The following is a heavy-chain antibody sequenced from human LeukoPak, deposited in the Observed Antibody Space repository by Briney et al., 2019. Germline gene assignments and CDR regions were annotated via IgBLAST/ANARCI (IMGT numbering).Heavy chain of an antibody. CDR2: IYYSGST. Sequence: SETLSPTCTVSGGSISSSSYYWGWIRQPPGKGLEWIGSIYYSGSTYYNPSLKSRVTISVDTSKNQFSLKLSSVTAADTAVYYCARRRGYSYGNPFDPWGQGTLVTVSS. V-gene: IGHV4-39*01. D-gene: IGHD5-18*01. J-gene: IGHJ5*02. CDR3: ARRRGYSYGNPFDP. CDR1: GGSISSSSYY.